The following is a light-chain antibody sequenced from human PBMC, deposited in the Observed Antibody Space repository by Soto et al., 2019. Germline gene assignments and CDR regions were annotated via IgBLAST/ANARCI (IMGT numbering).Light chain of an antibody. CDR2: DVS. Sequence: IVLTQSPGTLSLSPGERATLSCRASQSVGSYLGWYQQRPGQAPRLLIFDVSKRAPGIPARFSGSGSGTDFTLTISSLEPEDFAVYYCQKRINGPTFGGGTKVEIK. CDR1: QSVGSY. J-gene: IGKJ4*01. CDR3: QKRINGPT. V-gene: IGKV3-11*01.